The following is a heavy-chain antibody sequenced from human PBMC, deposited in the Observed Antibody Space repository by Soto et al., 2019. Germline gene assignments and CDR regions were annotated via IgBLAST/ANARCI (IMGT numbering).Heavy chain of an antibody. CDR2: ISGSGGST. CDR1: GFTFSSYA. CDR3: AKDGWELLEDYYYGMDV. Sequence: EVQLLESGGGLVQPGGSLRLSCAASGFTFSSYAMSWVRRAPGKGLEWVSAISGSGGSTYYADSVKGRFTISRDNSKNTLYLQMNSLRAEDTAVYYCAKDGWELLEDYYYGMDVWGQGTTVTVSS. V-gene: IGHV3-23*01. D-gene: IGHD1-26*01. J-gene: IGHJ6*02.